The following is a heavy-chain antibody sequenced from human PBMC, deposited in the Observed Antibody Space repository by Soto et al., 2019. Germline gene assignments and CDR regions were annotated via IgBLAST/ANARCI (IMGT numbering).Heavy chain of an antibody. CDR1: GFTFSSYW. V-gene: IGHV3-74*01. Sequence: GGSLRLSCAASGFTFSSYWMHWVRQAPGKGLVWVSRINSDGSSTSYADSVKGRFTISRDNAKNTLYLQMNSLRAEDTAVYYCARSSLGTLTDSLYYFDYWGQGTLVTVSS. J-gene: IGHJ4*02. CDR3: ARSSLGTLTDSLYYFDY. CDR2: INSDGSST. D-gene: IGHD7-27*01.